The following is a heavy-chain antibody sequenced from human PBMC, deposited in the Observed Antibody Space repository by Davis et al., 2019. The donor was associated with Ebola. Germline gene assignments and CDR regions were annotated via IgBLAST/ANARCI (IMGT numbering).Heavy chain of an antibody. CDR3: AGHIVATLFDY. Sequence: GGSLRLSCAASGFTFTTYSMSWVRQAPGKALEWVSSISSDSDYIYYADSAKGRFTISRDNAKNSLYLQMNSLRAEDTAVYYCAGHIVATLFDYWGQGTLVTVSS. D-gene: IGHD5-12*01. CDR2: ISSDSDYI. V-gene: IGHV3-21*01. CDR1: GFTFTTYS. J-gene: IGHJ4*02.